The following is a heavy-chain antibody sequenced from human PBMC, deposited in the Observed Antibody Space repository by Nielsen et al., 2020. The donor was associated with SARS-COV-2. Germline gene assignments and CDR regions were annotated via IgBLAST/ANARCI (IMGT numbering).Heavy chain of an antibody. V-gene: IGHV1-18*01. D-gene: IGHD4-17*01. CDR1: GYTFTYYG. J-gene: IGHJ4*02. CDR2: ISAHHGNT. CDR3: ARDELGGDSDFDY. Sequence: ASVKVSCKASGYTFTYYGINWVRQAPGQGLEWMGWISAHHGNTNYAQKLQGRVTMTTDTSTSTAYMGLRSLRSDDTAIYYCARDELGGDSDFDYWGQGTLVTVSS.